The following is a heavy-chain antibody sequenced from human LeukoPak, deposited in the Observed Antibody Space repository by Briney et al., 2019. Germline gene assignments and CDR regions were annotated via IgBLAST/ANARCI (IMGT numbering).Heavy chain of an antibody. Sequence: SSETLSLTCAVYGGSFSGYYWSWIRQPPGKGLEWIGEINHSGSTNYNPSLKSRVTISVDTSKNQFSLKLSSVTAADTAVYYCARASNYYGSGSYRPVRYYYYYMDVWGKGTTVTVSS. CDR2: INHSGST. CDR1: GGSFSGYY. D-gene: IGHD3-10*01. CDR3: ARASNYYGSGSYRPVRYYYYYMDV. J-gene: IGHJ6*03. V-gene: IGHV4-34*01.